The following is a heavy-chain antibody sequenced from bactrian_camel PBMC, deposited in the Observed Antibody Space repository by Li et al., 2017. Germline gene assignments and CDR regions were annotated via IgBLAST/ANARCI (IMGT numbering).Heavy chain of an antibody. D-gene: IGHD4*01. CDR1: GFTFSSYG. J-gene: IGHJ6*01. CDR3: AADRAIYYRDYGPYRPGLGN. CDR2: IYSDGSNT. Sequence: HVQLVESGGDSVQPGGSLRLSCAASGFTFSSYGMSWVRQAPGKGLEWVSGIYSDGSNTYYADSVKGRFTISRDNAKNTLYLQMNSLKPEDAAVYYCAADRAIYYRDYGPYRPGLGNWGQGTQVTVS. V-gene: IGHV3S7*01.